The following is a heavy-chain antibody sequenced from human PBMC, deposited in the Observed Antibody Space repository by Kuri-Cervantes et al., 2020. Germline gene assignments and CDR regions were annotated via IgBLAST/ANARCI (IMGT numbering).Heavy chain of an antibody. J-gene: IGHJ5*02. CDR1: GGSFSGYY. CDR3: ARGISTIVVVPAASRGVWFDP. CDR2: INHSGST. D-gene: IGHD2-2*01. Sequence: SQTLSLTCAVHGGSFSGYYWSWIRQPPGKGLEWIGEINHSGSTNYSPSLKSRVTISVGTSKNQVSLKLSSVTAADTAVYYCARGISTIVVVPAASRGVWFDPWGQGTLVTVSS. V-gene: IGHV4-34*01.